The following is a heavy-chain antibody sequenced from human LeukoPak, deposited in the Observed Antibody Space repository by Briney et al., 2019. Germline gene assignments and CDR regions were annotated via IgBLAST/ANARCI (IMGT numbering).Heavy chain of an antibody. CDR3: AEDKMVRGVITYYYYYGMDV. D-gene: IGHD3-10*01. Sequence: GGSRRLSCAASGFTFSSYAMSWVRQAPGKGLEWVSAISGSGGSTYYADSVKGRFTISRDNSKNTLYLQMNSLRAEDTAVYYCAEDKMVRGVITYYYYYGMDVWGQGTTVTVSS. J-gene: IGHJ6*02. V-gene: IGHV3-23*01. CDR1: GFTFSSYA. CDR2: ISGSGGST.